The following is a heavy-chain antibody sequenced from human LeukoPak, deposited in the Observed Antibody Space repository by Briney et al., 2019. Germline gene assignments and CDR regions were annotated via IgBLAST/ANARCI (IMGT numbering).Heavy chain of an antibody. J-gene: IGHJ5*02. CDR1: GGSISSYY. D-gene: IGHD4-17*01. V-gene: IGHV4-59*01. Sequence: SETLSLTCTVSGGSISSYYWSWIRQPPGEGLEFIGYIYYTGAASYSPSLNSRVSMSVDTSKNQFSLKLHSVTDADTAIYYCTKFVTVTVPNWVDPWGQGIPVTVSS. CDR2: IYYTGAA. CDR3: TKFVTVTVPNWVDP.